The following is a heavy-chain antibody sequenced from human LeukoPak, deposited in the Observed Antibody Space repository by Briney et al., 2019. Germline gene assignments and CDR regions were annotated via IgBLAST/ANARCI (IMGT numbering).Heavy chain of an antibody. CDR2: ISWNSGSI. Sequence: GGSLRLSCAASGFTFDDYAMHWVRQAPGKGLEWVSGISWNSGSIGYADSVKGRFTISRDNAKNSLYLQMNSLRAEDMALYYCAKSGSTIFGANHAFDIWGQGTMVTVSS. J-gene: IGHJ3*02. V-gene: IGHV3-9*03. D-gene: IGHD3-3*01. CDR3: AKSGSTIFGANHAFDI. CDR1: GFTFDDYA.